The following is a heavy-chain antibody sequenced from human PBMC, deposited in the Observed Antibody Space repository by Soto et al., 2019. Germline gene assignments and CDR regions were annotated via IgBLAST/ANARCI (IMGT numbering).Heavy chain of an antibody. CDR3: ARGYYYDSSGYYHFDY. J-gene: IGHJ4*02. V-gene: IGHV3-21*01. D-gene: IGHD3-22*01. Sequence: LRLSCAASGFTFSSYSMNWVRQAPGKGLEWVSSISSSSSYIYYADSVKGRFTISRDNAKNSLYLQMNSLRAEDTAVYYCARGYYYDSSGYYHFDYWGQGTLVTVSS. CDR1: GFTFSSYS. CDR2: ISSSSSYI.